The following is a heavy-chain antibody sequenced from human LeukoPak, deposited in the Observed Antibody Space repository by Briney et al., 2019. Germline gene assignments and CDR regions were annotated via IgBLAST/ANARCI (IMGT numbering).Heavy chain of an antibody. D-gene: IGHD6-6*01. V-gene: IGHV3-7*01. CDR2: IKKDGSEK. Sequence: GGSLRLSCAASQFTFSTYWMSWFRQAAGKRLEWVANIKKDGSEKYYVDSVKGRFTISRDNAKDSLYLQMNSLRAEDTAVYYCAGETLGSSSSDYWGQGTLVTVSS. J-gene: IGHJ4*02. CDR3: AGETLGSSSSDY. CDR1: QFTFSTYW.